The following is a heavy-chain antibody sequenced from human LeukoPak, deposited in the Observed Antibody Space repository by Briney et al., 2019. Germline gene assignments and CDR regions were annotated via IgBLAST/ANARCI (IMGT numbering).Heavy chain of an antibody. CDR3: ATQYYDFWSGYSRPLYFDY. V-gene: IGHV1-24*01. CDR1: GYTLTELS. CDR2: FDPEGGET. Sequence: ASVKVSCKVSGYTLTELSMHWVRQAPGKGLEWMGGFDPEGGETIYAQKFQGRVTMTEDTSTDTAYMELSSLRSEDTAVYYCATQYYDFWSGYSRPLYFDYWGQGTLVTVSS. D-gene: IGHD3-3*01. J-gene: IGHJ4*02.